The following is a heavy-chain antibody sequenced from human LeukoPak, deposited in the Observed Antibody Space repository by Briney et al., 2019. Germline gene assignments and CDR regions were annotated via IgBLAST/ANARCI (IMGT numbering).Heavy chain of an antibody. CDR2: ISHSGST. CDR1: GGSFSGYY. Sequence: RPSETLSLTCAVYGGSFSGYYWSWIRQPPGKGLEWIGEISHSGSTNYNPSLKSRVTISVDTSKNQFSLKLSSVTAADTAVYYCARGGPPTVAIFLAEHFDYWGQGTLVTVSS. V-gene: IGHV4-34*01. CDR3: ARGGPPTVAIFLAEHFDY. D-gene: IGHD3-9*01. J-gene: IGHJ4*02.